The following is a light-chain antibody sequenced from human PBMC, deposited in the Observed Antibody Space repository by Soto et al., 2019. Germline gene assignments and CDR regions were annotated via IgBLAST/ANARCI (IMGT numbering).Light chain of an antibody. CDR1: QSISSW. CDR3: QQCDSSPLT. V-gene: IGKV1-5*01. J-gene: IGKJ1*01. Sequence: DIQMTQSPATLSVSVGDRVTITCRASQSISSWLAWYQQKPGKAPKLLIYDAPNLQSGVPSRFSGSGSGTDFTLTISRLQPEDFAGYYCQQCDSSPLTFGRGTKVDVK. CDR2: DAP.